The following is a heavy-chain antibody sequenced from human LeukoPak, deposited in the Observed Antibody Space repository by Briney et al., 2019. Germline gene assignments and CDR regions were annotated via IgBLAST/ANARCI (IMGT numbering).Heavy chain of an antibody. J-gene: IGHJ3*02. Sequence: SETLSLTCAVYGGSFSGYYWSWIRQPPGKGLEWIGEINHSGSTNYNPSLKSRVTISVDTSKNQFSLKLSSVTAADTAVYYCARCPLGYCSSTSCHHDAFDIWGQGTMVTVSS. CDR3: ARCPLGYCSSTSCHHDAFDI. D-gene: IGHD2-2*01. CDR1: GGSFSGYY. CDR2: INHSGST. V-gene: IGHV4-34*01.